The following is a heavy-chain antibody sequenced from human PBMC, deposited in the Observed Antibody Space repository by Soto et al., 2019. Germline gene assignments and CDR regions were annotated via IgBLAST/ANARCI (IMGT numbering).Heavy chain of an antibody. D-gene: IGHD6-19*01. CDR3: AKGAVAGTPTSYYYYGMDV. CDR2: IIPSFGTV. J-gene: IGHJ6*02. CDR1: GGTFRTYA. V-gene: IGHV1-69*12. Sequence: QVQLLQSGAEVKKPGSSVRVSCEASGGTFRTYAISWVRQAPGQGLEWMGEIIPSFGTVNYAQKFQGRVTITAEEYTTTVYKDLRSLRSEGTAVYYCAKGAVAGTPTSYYYYGMDVWGQGTTVTVSS.